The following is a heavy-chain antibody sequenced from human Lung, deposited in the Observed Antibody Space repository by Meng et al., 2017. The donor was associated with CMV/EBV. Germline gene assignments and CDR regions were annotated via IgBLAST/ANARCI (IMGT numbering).Heavy chain of an antibody. D-gene: IGHD3-3*01. Sequence: GGSXRLXCAASGFTFSSYGMHWVRQAPGKGLEWVAVIWYDGSNKYYADSVKGRFTISRDNSKNTLYLQMNSLRAEDTAVYYCAKDLFDFWSGYVGTFDYWXQGTXVT. J-gene: IGHJ4*02. CDR1: GFTFSSYG. CDR2: IWYDGSNK. CDR3: AKDLFDFWSGYVGTFDY. V-gene: IGHV3-33*06.